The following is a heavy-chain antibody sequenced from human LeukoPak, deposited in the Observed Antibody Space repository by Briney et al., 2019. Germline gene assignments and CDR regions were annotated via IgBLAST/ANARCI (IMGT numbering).Heavy chain of an antibody. Sequence: GGSLRLSCAASGFTFSSYAMSWVRQAPGRGLEWVSGITGSGGTTWYADSVKGRFTLSRDNSKNTLYLQMNSLRAEDTAIYYCAKDSIYYMDVWGNGTTVIVSS. V-gene: IGHV3-23*01. CDR1: GFTFSSYA. CDR3: AKDSIYYMDV. CDR2: ITGSGGTT. J-gene: IGHJ6*03.